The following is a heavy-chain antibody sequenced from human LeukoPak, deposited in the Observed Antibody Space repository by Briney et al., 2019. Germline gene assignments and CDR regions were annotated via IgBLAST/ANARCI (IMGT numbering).Heavy chain of an antibody. Sequence: PGGSLRLSCAASGFTFSTYTMNWVRQAPGKGLDWVSSISSSSTYIYYIDSVKGRFTISRDNAKNSLYLQMNSLRAEDTAMYYCAVEGRGNAFDIWGQGTMVTVSS. V-gene: IGHV3-21*01. CDR1: GFTFSTYT. CDR2: ISSSSTYI. J-gene: IGHJ3*02. CDR3: AVEGRGNAFDI. D-gene: IGHD4-23*01.